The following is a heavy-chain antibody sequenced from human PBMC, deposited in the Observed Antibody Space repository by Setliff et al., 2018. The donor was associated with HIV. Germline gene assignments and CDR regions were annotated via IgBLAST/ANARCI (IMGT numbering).Heavy chain of an antibody. Sequence: GGSLRLSCAASGFTFSTYAMNWVRQAPGKGLEWVSVISAGGSTYYADSVKGRFTISRDNSKNTLYLQMNSLRAEDTAVYYCAKAPSMQYYFDYWGQGTLVTVSS. CDR3: AKAPSMQYYFDY. V-gene: IGHV3-23*01. J-gene: IGHJ4*02. D-gene: IGHD2-8*01. CDR1: GFTFSTYA. CDR2: ISAGGST.